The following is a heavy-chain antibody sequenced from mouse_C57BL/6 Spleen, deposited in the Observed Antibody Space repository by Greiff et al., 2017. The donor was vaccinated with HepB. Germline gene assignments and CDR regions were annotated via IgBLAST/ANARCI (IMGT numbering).Heavy chain of an antibody. CDR3: ARAGDCHFAY. V-gene: IGHV5-4*03. CDR1: GFTFRSYA. Sequence: VKLVESGGGLVKPGGSLNLSFAASGFTFRSYAMSWVHQTPEKRLEWVATISDGDSNTYYTANVKGRFTISRYKANNNLYPQMSHLKSEDTAIYYCARAGDCHFAYWGQGTVVTVSA. J-gene: IGHJ3*01. CDR2: ISDGDSNT.